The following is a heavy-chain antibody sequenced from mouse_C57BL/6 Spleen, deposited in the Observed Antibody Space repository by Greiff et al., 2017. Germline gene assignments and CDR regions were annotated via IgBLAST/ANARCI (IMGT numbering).Heavy chain of an antibody. Sequence: VQVVESGPGLVAPSQSLSITCTVSGFSLTSYGVDWVRQSPGKGLEWLGVIWGVGSTNYNSALKSRLSISKDNSKSQVFLKMNSLQTDDTAMYYWASPRYYSNYEFAYWGQGTLVTVSA. CDR1: GFSLTSYG. D-gene: IGHD2-5*01. CDR2: IWGVGST. V-gene: IGHV2-6*01. CDR3: ASPRYYSNYEFAY. J-gene: IGHJ3*01.